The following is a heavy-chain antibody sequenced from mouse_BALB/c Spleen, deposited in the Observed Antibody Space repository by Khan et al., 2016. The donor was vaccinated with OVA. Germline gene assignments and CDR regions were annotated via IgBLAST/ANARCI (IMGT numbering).Heavy chain of an antibody. CDR2: ISYSGNT. D-gene: IGHD1-1*01. Sequence: EVQLQESGPGLVKPSQSLSLTCTVTGFSITSDYAWNWIRQFPGNKLEWMGYISYSGNTKYNPSLKSRISITRDTSKNQFFLQLNSVTIEDTAKYYWARVYGGDFDYWGQGTTLTVSS. CDR3: ARVYGGDFDY. V-gene: IGHV3-2*02. CDR1: GFSITSDYA. J-gene: IGHJ2*01.